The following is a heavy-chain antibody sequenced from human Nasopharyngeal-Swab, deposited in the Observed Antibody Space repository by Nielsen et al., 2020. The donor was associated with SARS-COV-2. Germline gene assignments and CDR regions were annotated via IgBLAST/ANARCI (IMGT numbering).Heavy chain of an antibody. V-gene: IGHV3-74*01. J-gene: IGHJ4*02. CDR2: IHIDGSST. CDR1: GFTFSSYW. Sequence: GGSLRLSCTASGFTFSSYWMHWVRQAPGKGLVWVSRIHIDGSSTSYGDSVKGRFTISRDDAKNTLYLQMNSLRAEDTAVYHCAKANTRDFDYWGQGTLVTVSS. CDR3: AKANTRDFDY.